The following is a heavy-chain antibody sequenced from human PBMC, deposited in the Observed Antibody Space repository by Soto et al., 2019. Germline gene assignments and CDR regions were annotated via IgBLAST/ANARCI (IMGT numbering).Heavy chain of an antibody. CDR3: ARGEAYCGGDCPWGFFDY. CDR2: ICGSGGCT. Sequence: EVQLLESGGGLVQPGGSLRLSCAASGFSFSNYVMSWVRQAPGKGLEWVSDICGSGGCTYYADSVQGRFIISRDNSKNTLYLQMNSLRAEDTAVYYCARGEAYCGGDCPWGFFDYWGQGTLVTVSS. J-gene: IGHJ4*02. V-gene: IGHV3-23*01. D-gene: IGHD2-21*02. CDR1: GFSFSNYV.